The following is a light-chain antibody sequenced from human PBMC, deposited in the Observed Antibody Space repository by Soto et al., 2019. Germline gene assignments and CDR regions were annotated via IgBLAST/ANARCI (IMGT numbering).Light chain of an antibody. J-gene: IGKJ3*01. CDR2: DAC. Sequence: EIVLTQSPATLSLSPGERATRSCRASHSVNIDLAWDQQKPGQAPRLLIYDACNRATGIPARFSGSGSGTDFTLTISSLEPEDFATYYCQQLFMYPPTFGPGTKVDI. V-gene: IGKV3-11*01. CDR3: QQLFMYPPT. CDR1: HSVNID.